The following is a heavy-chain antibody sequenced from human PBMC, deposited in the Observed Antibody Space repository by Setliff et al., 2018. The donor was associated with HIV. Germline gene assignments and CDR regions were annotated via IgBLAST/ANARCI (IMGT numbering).Heavy chain of an antibody. CDR1: GYSFTSYW. Sequence: PGEYLTISCKGSGYSFTSYWISWVRQMPGKGLEWMGRIDPSNSNTNYSPSFQGQVTISADKSISTAYLQWSSLKASDTAMYCCVRRDGYKFDYWGQGTLVTVSS. D-gene: IGHD5-12*01. CDR2: IDPSNSNT. CDR3: VRRDGYKFDY. V-gene: IGHV5-10-1*04. J-gene: IGHJ4*02.